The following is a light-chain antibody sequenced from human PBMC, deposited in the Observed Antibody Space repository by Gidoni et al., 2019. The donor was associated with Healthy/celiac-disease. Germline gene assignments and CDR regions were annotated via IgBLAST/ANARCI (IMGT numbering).Light chain of an antibody. V-gene: IGLV2-23*01. J-gene: IGLJ1*01. CDR3: CSYAGSSTPYV. CDR2: EGS. CDR1: SRDVGSYNL. Sequence: QSALTQPASGSGSPGQSVTISSTGTSRDVGSYNLVSWYQQHPGKAPTPMIYEGSRRPSGVSNRFSGSKSGNTASLTISGLQAEDEADYYCCSYAGSSTPYVFGTGTKVTVL.